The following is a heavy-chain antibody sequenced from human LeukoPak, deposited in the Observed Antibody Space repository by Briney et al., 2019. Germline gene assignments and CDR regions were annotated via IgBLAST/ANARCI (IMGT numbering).Heavy chain of an antibody. V-gene: IGHV3-48*02. J-gene: IGHJ4*02. D-gene: IGHD3-10*01. Sequence: GGSLRLSCAASGFAFSTYGMNWGRQAPGKGLEWISYITSRSTTYYADSVRGRFTISRDNTKNSPYLEMNGLRDDDTAVYYCARRISGSYLDYWGKGTLVTVSS. CDR3: ARRISGSYLDY. CDR1: GFAFSTYG. CDR2: ITSRSTT.